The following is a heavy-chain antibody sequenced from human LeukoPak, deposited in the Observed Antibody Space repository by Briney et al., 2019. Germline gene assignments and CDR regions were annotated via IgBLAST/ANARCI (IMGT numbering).Heavy chain of an antibody. CDR1: GFTFSSYW. J-gene: IGHJ6*03. V-gene: IGHV3-7*01. D-gene: IGHD6-6*01. Sequence: AGGSLRLSCAASGFTFSSYWMSWVRQAPGKGLEWVANIKQDGSEKYYVDSVKGRFTTSRDNAKNSLYLQMNSLRAEDTAVYYCARVVGSSFRYYYYYMDVWGKGTTVTGSS. CDR3: ARVVGSSFRYYYYYMDV. CDR2: IKQDGSEK.